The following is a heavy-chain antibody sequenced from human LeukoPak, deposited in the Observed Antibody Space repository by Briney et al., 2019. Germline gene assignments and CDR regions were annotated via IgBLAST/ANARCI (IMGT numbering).Heavy chain of an antibody. CDR2: ISSSSSYI. D-gene: IGHD3-10*01. Sequence: GGSLRLSCAASGFTFSSYSMNWVRQAPGKGLEWVSSISSSSSYIYYADSVKGRFTISRDNAKNSLYLQMNSLRAEDTAVYYCARVGYGSGSYYRADYWGQGTLVTVSS. V-gene: IGHV3-21*01. CDR1: GFTFSSYS. J-gene: IGHJ4*02. CDR3: ARVGYGSGSYYRADY.